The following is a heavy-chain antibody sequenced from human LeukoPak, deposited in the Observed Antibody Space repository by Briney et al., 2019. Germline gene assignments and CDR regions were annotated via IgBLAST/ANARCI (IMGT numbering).Heavy chain of an antibody. D-gene: IGHD3-22*01. CDR3: TTLGYHLDS. CDR2: IAGSDTRT. J-gene: IGHJ4*02. Sequence: PGGALRLSCAASGFALSAYEMNWVRQAPGKGLEWVSYIAGSDTRTYYADSVKGRFTISRDNTKNSLYLQMNSLRAEDSGLYYCTTLGYHLDSWGQGTLVTVSS. V-gene: IGHV3-48*03. CDR1: GFALSAYE.